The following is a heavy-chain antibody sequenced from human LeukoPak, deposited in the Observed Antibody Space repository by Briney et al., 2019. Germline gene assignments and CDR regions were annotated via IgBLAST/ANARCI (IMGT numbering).Heavy chain of an antibody. CDR2: INHSGGT. J-gene: IGHJ3*02. Sequence: SETLSLTCAVYGGSFSGYYWSWIRQPPGKGLEWIGEINHSGGTNYNPSLKSRVTISVDASKNQFSLKLSSVTAADTAVYYCARDRLGEYGDYAHDAFDIWGQGTMVTVSS. V-gene: IGHV4-34*01. CDR1: GGSFSGYY. D-gene: IGHD4-17*01. CDR3: ARDRLGEYGDYAHDAFDI.